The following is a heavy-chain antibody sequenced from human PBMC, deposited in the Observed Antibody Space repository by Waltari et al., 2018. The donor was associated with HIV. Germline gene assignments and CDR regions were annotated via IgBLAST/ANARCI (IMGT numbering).Heavy chain of an antibody. CDR3: ARDWAMIVVVNRFDP. J-gene: IGHJ5*02. CDR2: ISSSSTYT. D-gene: IGHD3-22*01. Sequence: EVQLVESGGGLVKPGGSLRLSCAASGFTFSTYTMTWVRQAPGKGLGWVSSISSSSTYTYYADSVKGRFTISRDNAKNSLYLQKNSLRAEDTAVYYCARDWAMIVVVNRFDPWGQGTLVTVSS. CDR1: GFTFSTYT. V-gene: IGHV3-21*01.